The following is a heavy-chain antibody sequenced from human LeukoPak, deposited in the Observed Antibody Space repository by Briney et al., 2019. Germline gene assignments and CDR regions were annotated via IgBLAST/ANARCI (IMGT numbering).Heavy chain of an antibody. D-gene: IGHD2-15*01. CDR2: ISAYNGNT. J-gene: IGHJ4*02. V-gene: IGHV1-18*04. CDR1: GYTFTSDY. CDR3: ARNIVVDYFDY. Sequence: ASVKVSRKSSGYTFTSDYMHWVRQAPGQGLEWMGWISAYNGNTNYAQKLQGRVTMTTDTSTSTAYKELRRLRSDDTAVYYCARNIVVDYFDYWGQGTLVTVSS.